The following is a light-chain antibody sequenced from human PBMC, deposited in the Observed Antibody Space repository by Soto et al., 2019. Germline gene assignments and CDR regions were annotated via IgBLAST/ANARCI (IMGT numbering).Light chain of an antibody. Sequence: QSVLTQPPSVSGAPGQRVTISCTGSSSNIGAGYNVHWYQQVPGTAPKLLIYDNNNRPSGVPDRFSGSKSGTSASLAITGLQAEDEADYYCQSYDSNLTGVFGGGTKLTVL. CDR2: DNN. CDR1: SSNIGAGYN. CDR3: QSYDSNLTGV. J-gene: IGLJ2*01. V-gene: IGLV1-40*01.